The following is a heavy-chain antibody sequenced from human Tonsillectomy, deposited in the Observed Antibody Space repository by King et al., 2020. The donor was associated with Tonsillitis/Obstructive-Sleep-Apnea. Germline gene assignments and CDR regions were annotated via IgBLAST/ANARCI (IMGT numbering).Heavy chain of an antibody. V-gene: IGHV3-7*04. D-gene: IGHD2-2*01. CDR2: IKPDGSGS. CDR3: ERHYIVAAAI. CDR1: GFSFTGHW. J-gene: IGHJ1*01. Sequence: VQLVESGGGLVQPGGSLRLSCAASGFSFTGHWMSWVRQAPGKGLEWVATIKPDGSGSAYVDSVKGRFTISRDNAENSLHLQMNSRTAEDTAVYYCERHYIVAAAIGGQGPLVTVSS.